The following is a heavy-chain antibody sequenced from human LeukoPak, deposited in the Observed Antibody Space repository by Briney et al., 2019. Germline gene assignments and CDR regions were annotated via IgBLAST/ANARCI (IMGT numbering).Heavy chain of an antibody. V-gene: IGHV1-58*01. CDR2: IVVGSGNT. CDR3: AASRYYDSSGYYSPLILGS. CDR1: GFTFTSSA. Sequence: SVKVSCKASGFTFTSSAVQWVRQARGQRLEWIGWIVVGSGNTNSAQKFQERVTITRDMSTSTVYMELSSLRSEDTAMYYCAASRYYDSSGYYSPLILGSWGQGTLVTVSS. D-gene: IGHD3-22*01. J-gene: IGHJ4*02.